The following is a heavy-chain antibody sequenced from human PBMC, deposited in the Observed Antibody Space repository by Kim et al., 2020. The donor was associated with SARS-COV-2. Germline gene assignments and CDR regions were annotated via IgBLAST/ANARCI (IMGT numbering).Heavy chain of an antibody. CDR3: AREIFSAAGTN. CDR2: I. D-gene: IGHD6-13*01. Sequence: IYYADSGKGRFTISRDNAKNSLYLQMNSLRAEDTAVYYCAREIFSAAGTNWGQGTLVTVSS. J-gene: IGHJ4*02. V-gene: IGHV3-21*01.